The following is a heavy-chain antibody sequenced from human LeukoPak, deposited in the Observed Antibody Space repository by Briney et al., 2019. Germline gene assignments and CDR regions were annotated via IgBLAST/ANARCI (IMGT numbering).Heavy chain of an antibody. CDR2: ISSSSSYI. J-gene: IGHJ6*02. V-gene: IGHV3-21*04. Sequence: GGSLRLSCAASGFTFSSYSMNWVRQAPGRGLEWVSSISSSSSYIYYADSVKGRFTISRDNAKNSLYLQMSNLRAEDTAVYFCARGGGLDVWGQGATVTVSS. CDR3: ARGGGLDV. D-gene: IGHD3-16*01. CDR1: GFTFSSYS.